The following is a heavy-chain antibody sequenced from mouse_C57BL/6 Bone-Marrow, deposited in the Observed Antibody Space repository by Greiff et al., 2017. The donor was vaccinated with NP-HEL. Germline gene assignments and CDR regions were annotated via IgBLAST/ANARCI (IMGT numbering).Heavy chain of an antibody. V-gene: IGHV1-81*01. CDR1: GYTFTSYG. CDR2: IYPRSGNT. J-gene: IGHJ2*01. CDR3: ARSITTVVA. D-gene: IGHD1-1*01. Sequence: QVQLQQSGAELARPGASVKLSCKASGYTFTSYGISWVKQRTGQGLEWIVEIYPRSGNTYYNEKFKGKATLTADKSSSTAYMELRSLTSEDSAVYFCARSITTVVAWGQGTTLTVSS.